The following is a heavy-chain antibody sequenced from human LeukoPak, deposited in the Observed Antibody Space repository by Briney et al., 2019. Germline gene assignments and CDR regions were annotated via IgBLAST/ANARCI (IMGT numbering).Heavy chain of an antibody. V-gene: IGHV1-69*05. D-gene: IGHD3-22*01. CDR2: IIPIFGTA. CDR1: GGTFSSYA. CDR3: ARGDYDSSGYYYPPDY. J-gene: IGHJ4*02. Sequence: SVKVSXKASGGTFSSYAISWVRQAPGQGLEWMGGIIPIFGTANYAQKFQGRVTITTDESTRPAYMELSSLRSEDTAVYYCARGDYDSSGYYYPPDYWGQGTLVTVSS.